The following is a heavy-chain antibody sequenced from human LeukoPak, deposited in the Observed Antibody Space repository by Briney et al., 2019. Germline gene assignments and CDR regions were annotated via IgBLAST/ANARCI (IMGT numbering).Heavy chain of an antibody. CDR1: GGSISSYY. V-gene: IGHV4-59*01. D-gene: IGHD1-1*01. CDR2: IYYSGST. CDR3: ARFGTGISFFDY. Sequence: SETLSLTCSVSGGSISSYYWSWIRQPPGKGLEWIGYIYYSGSTNYNPSLKSRVTISVDTSKNQFSLKLSSVTAADTAVYYCARFGTGISFFDYWGQGTLVTVSS. J-gene: IGHJ4*02.